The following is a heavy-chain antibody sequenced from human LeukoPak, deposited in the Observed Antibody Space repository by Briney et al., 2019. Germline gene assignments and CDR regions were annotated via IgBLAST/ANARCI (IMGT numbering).Heavy chain of an antibody. D-gene: IGHD5-12*01. J-gene: IGHJ6*03. CDR2: IHPNSGGT. CDR1: GYTFTGYY. V-gene: IGHV1-2*02. Sequence: ASVKVSCKASGYTFTGYYMHWVRQAPGQGLEWMGWIHPNSGGTNYAQKVQGRVTMTRDTSISTAYMELSRLRSDDTAVYYCARGDIVATIFWYYYYMDVWGKGTTVTVSS. CDR3: ARGDIVATIFWYYYYMDV.